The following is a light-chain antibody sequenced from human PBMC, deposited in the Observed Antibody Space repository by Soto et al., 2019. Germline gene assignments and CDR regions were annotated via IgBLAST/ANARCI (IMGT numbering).Light chain of an antibody. V-gene: IGLV1-36*01. J-gene: IGLJ1*01. CDR2: YDD. Sequence: QSVLTQPPSVSEAPRQRVTISCSGSNSNVGNNGVNWYQQLPGKAPKLLIYYDDLLPSGVSDRFSGSKSATSASLAISGLQSEDEADYYCAAWDDSLNIYVFGTGTKGTV. CDR1: NSNVGNNG. CDR3: AAWDDSLNIYV.